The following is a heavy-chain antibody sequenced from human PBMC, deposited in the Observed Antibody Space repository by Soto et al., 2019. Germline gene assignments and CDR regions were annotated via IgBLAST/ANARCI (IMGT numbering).Heavy chain of an antibody. CDR3: ARDRYNWNDVGAFDI. V-gene: IGHV4-61*08. Sequence: SETLSLTCAVSGGSISSGGYSWSWIRQPPGKGLEWIGYISYSGSTNYKPSLKSRVTISLDTSKKQFSLKLSSVTAADTAVYYCARDRYNWNDVGAFDIWGQGTMVTVSS. D-gene: IGHD1-1*01. J-gene: IGHJ3*02. CDR2: ISYSGST. CDR1: GGSISSGGYS.